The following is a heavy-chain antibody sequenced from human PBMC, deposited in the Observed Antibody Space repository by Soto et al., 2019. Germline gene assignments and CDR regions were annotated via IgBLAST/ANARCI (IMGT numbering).Heavy chain of an antibody. D-gene: IGHD6-13*01. CDR1: GFTFSSYW. J-gene: IGHJ6*02. Sequence: GGSLRLSCAASGFTFSSYWMSWVRQAPGKGLEWVANIKQDGSEKYYVDSVKGRFTISRDNAKNSLYLQMNSLRAEDTAVYYCARDSDSSSFLRAHYYYYYGMDVWGQGTTVTVSS. CDR2: IKQDGSEK. CDR3: ARDSDSSSFLRAHYYYYYGMDV. V-gene: IGHV3-7*05.